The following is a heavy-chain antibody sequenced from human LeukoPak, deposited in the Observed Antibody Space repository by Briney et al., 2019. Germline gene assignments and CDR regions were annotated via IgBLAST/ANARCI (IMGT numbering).Heavy chain of an antibody. CDR3: ARAQGYYDSSGYRLPGGPDY. J-gene: IGHJ4*02. CDR1: GYTFSDYY. D-gene: IGHD3-22*01. Sequence: GASVKVSCKASGYTFSDYYMHWVRQAPGQGLEWMGWINPNSGGTNYAQKFQGRVTMTRDTSISTAYMELSRLRSDDTAVYYCARAQGYYDSSGYRLPGGPDYWGQGTLVTVSS. CDR2: INPNSGGT. V-gene: IGHV1-2*02.